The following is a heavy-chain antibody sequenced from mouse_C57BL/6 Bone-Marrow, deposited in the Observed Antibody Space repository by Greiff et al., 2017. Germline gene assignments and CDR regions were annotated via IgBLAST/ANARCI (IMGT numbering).Heavy chain of an antibody. J-gene: IGHJ4*01. Sequence: VQLQQSGAELMKPGASVKLSCKATGYTFTGYWIEWVKQRPGHGLEWIGEILPGSGSTNYNEKFKGKATLTADTSSNTAYMQRSSLTTEDSAIYYCASGIYYAMDYWGQGTSVTVSS. CDR1: GYTFTGYW. V-gene: IGHV1-9*01. D-gene: IGHD1-1*02. CDR3: ASGIYYAMDY. CDR2: ILPGSGST.